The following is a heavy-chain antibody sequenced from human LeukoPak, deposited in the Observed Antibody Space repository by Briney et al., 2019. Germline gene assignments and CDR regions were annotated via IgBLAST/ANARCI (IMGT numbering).Heavy chain of an antibody. CDR2: MNPSGGST. V-gene: IGHV1-46*01. Sequence: GASVKVSCKASGYTFTSYYMHWVRQAPGQGLEWMGIMNPSGGSTSYAQKFQGRVTMTRDMSTSTVYVELSSLRSEDTAVYYCARVTAKSSGSYFYFDYRGRGTLVTVSS. J-gene: IGHJ4*02. CDR1: GYTFTSYY. D-gene: IGHD1-26*01. CDR3: ARVTAKSSGSYFYFDY.